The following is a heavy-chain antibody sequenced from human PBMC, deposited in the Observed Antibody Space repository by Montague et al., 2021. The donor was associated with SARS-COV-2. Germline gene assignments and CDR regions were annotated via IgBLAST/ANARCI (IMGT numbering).Heavy chain of an antibody. Sequence: SETLSLTCSSPCGALQAHFGSALVWTPVKTREWIAYIDYRGNTNYNPSLKSRVTISLDTSNHLFSLELRSVTAADTAIYYCAREPVYSFSPFIDVWGQGTTVSVSS. J-gene: IGHJ6*01. D-gene: IGHD5-18*01. V-gene: IGHV4-59*11. CDR1: CGALQAHF. CDR3: AREPVYSFSPFIDV. CDR2: IDYRGNT.